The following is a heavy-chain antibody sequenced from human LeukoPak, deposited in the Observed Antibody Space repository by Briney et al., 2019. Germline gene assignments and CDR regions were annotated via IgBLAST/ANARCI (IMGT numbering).Heavy chain of an antibody. CDR1: GFTFSSYG. CDR3: AKDLGIDY. D-gene: IGHD7-27*01. J-gene: IGHJ4*02. V-gene: IGHV3-30*18. CDR2: ISYDGSNK. Sequence: PGGSLRLSCSISGFTFSSYGMHWVRQAPGKGLEWVAVISYDGSNKYYADSVKGRFTISRDNSKNTLYLQMNSLRAEDTAVYYCAKDLGIDYWGQGTLVTVSS.